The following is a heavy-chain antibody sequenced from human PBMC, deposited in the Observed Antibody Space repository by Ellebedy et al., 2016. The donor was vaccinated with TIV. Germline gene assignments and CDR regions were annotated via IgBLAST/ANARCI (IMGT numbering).Heavy chain of an antibody. CDR3: ARDPVGVGPAFDV. V-gene: IGHV3-7*03. CDR2: IKQDGSEK. CDR1: GFTFSNYW. D-gene: IGHD4-23*01. Sequence: GESLKISCGASGFTFSNYWMNWVRQAPGKGLEWVANIKQDGSEKYYVDSVKGRFTISRDNSKDTLFLQMNSLRAEDTAIYFCARDPVGVGPAFDVWGQGTMVTVSS. J-gene: IGHJ3*01.